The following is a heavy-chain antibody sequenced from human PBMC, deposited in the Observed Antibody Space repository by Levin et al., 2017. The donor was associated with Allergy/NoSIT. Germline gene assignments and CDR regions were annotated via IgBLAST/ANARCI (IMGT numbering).Heavy chain of an antibody. Sequence: PSETLSLTCTVSGGSISSYYWSWIRQPPGKGLEWIGYIYYSGSTNYNPSLKSRVTISVDTSKNQFSLKLSSVTAADTAVYYCARGITMVRGVILPHFDYWGQGTLVTVSS. CDR3: ARGITMVRGVILPHFDY. D-gene: IGHD3-10*01. J-gene: IGHJ4*02. CDR2: IYYSGST. CDR1: GGSISSYY. V-gene: IGHV4-59*01.